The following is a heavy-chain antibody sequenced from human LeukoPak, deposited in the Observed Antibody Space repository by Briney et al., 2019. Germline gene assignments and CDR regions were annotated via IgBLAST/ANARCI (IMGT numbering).Heavy chain of an antibody. D-gene: IGHD3-3*01. J-gene: IGHJ5*02. CDR1: GYTFTSYD. V-gene: IGHV1-8*03. Sequence: ASVKVSCKASGYTFTSYDINWVRQATGQGLEWVGWMNPNSGNTGYAQKFQGRVTITRNTSISTAYMELSSLRSEDTAVYYCARGSSWAIFGVPSGFDPWGQGTLVTVSS. CDR3: ARGSSWAIFGVPSGFDP. CDR2: MNPNSGNT.